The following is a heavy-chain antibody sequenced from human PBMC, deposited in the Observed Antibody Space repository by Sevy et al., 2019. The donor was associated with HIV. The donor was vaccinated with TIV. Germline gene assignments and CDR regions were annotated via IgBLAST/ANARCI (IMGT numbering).Heavy chain of an antibody. V-gene: IGHV3-15*01. CDR1: GFTFKNAW. Sequence: GGSLRLSCEASGFTFKNAWMTWVRQAPGRGLEWVGRIKSNSDGGKTDYAVPVKGRFTISRDDSKNTLFLQMNSLRAEDTAVYYCAKDRVSGSYYAGDLDYWGQGTLVTVSS. D-gene: IGHD1-26*01. J-gene: IGHJ4*02. CDR3: AKDRVSGSYYAGDLDY. CDR2: IKSNSDGGKT.